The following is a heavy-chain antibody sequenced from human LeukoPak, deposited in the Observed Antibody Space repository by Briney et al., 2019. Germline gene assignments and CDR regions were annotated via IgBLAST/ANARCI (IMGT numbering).Heavy chain of an antibody. CDR2: ISGSGGST. CDR3: ARSYGYGVDAFDI. J-gene: IGHJ3*02. V-gene: IGHV3-23*01. CDR1: GFTFSSFT. D-gene: IGHD5-18*01. Sequence: PGGSPRLSCAASGFTFSSFTLSWVRQAPGKGLEWVSAISGSGGSTYYADSVKGRFTISRDNSKNTLYLQMTSLRAEDTAVYYCARSYGYGVDAFDIWGQGTMVTVSS.